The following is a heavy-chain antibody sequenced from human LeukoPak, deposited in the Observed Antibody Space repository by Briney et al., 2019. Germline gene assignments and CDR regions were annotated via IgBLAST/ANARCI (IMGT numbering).Heavy chain of an antibody. J-gene: IGHJ4*02. CDR3: TRGPYNNYVNLDY. D-gene: IGHD4-11*01. CDR2: IRSKAYGGTA. V-gene: IGHV3-49*04. CDR1: GFTFGDYC. Sequence: GGSLRLSCTASGFTFGDYCMSWVRQAPGKGLEWVGFIRSKAYGGTAEYAASVKDRFTISRDDSKSIAYPQMNSLKTEDTAVYYCTRGPYNNYVNLDYWGQGTLVTVSS.